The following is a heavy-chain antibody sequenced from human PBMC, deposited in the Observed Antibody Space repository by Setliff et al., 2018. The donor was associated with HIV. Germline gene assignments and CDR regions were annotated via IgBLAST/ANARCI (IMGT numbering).Heavy chain of an antibody. J-gene: IGHJ4*02. Sequence: GESLKISCQGSGYSFYQYSIAWVRRMPGKGLEWMGIIYPGDSDTRYSPSFQGQVTISADKPISTAYLQWTSLKASDTAVYFCARQDGRAQYYFDSWGQGTLVTVS. CDR2: IYPGDSDT. CDR3: ARQDGRAQYYFDS. D-gene: IGHD3-10*01. CDR1: GYSFYQYS. V-gene: IGHV5-51*01.